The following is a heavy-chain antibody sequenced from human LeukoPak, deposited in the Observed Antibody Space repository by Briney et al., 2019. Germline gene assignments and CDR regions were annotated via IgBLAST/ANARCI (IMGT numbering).Heavy chain of an antibody. J-gene: IGHJ4*02. CDR1: GGSFSGYY. CDR3: ARATTYCSSTSCLEMATRGADFDY. D-gene: IGHD2-2*01. Sequence: SETLSLTCAVYGGSFSGYYWSWIRQPPGKGLEWIGEINHSGSTNYNPSLKSRVTISVDTYKNQFSLKLSSVTAADTAVYYCARATTYCSSTSCLEMATRGADFDYWGQGTLVTVSS. V-gene: IGHV4-34*01. CDR2: INHSGST.